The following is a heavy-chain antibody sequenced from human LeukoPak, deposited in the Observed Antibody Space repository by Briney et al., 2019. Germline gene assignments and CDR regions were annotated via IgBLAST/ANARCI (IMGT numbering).Heavy chain of an antibody. D-gene: IGHD2-15*01. CDR3: ARPTRAYCSGGSCYPSYYFDY. V-gene: IGHV1-2*02. CDR2: INPNSGGT. CDR1: GYTFTGCY. Sequence: ASVKVCCKASGYTFTGCYMRWVRQGPGPGLGWMGWINPNSGGTNYAQKFQGRVTMTRDTSISTAYMELSRLRSDDTAVYYCARPTRAYCSGGSCYPSYYFDYWGQGTLVTVSS. J-gene: IGHJ4*02.